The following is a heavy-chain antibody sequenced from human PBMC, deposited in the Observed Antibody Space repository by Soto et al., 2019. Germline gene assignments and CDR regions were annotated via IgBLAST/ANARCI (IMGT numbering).Heavy chain of an antibody. J-gene: IGHJ4*02. CDR3: TRDHDDSSGYYYVRPDY. CDR1: GFTFGDYA. CDR2: IRSKAYGGTT. Sequence: HPGGSLRLSCTASGFTFGDYAMSWFRQAPGKGLEWVGFIRSKAYGGTTEYAASVKGRFTISRDDSKSIAYLQMNSLKTEDTAVYYCTRDHDDSSGYYYVRPDYWGQGTLVTSPQ. V-gene: IGHV3-49*03. D-gene: IGHD3-22*01.